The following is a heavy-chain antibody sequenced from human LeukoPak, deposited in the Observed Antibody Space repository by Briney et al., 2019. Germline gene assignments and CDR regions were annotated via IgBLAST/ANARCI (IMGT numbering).Heavy chain of an antibody. D-gene: IGHD3-22*01. J-gene: IGHJ4*02. Sequence: GGSLRLSCAASGFTFSSYVMSWVRQAPGKGLEWVSVISGSGGSTYYAESVKGRFTISRDNSKNTLYLQMNSLRAEDTAVYYCAKDWGYDSSGYFDYWGQGTLVTVSS. CDR3: AKDWGYDSSGYFDY. CDR1: GFTFSSYV. V-gene: IGHV3-23*01. CDR2: ISGSGGST.